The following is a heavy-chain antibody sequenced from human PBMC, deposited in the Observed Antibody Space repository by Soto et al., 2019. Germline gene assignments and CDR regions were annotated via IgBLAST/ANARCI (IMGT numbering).Heavy chain of an antibody. CDR3: ARDQHVSSSVAFDY. D-gene: IGHD6-6*01. V-gene: IGHV4-59*01. CDR1: GGSISSYY. J-gene: IGHJ4*02. CDR2: IYYSGST. Sequence: SETLSLTCTVSGGSISSYYWSWIRQPPGKGLEWIGYIYYSGSTNYNPSLKSRVTISVDTSKNQFSLKLSSVTAADTAVYYCARDQHVSSSVAFDYWGQGTLVTVSS.